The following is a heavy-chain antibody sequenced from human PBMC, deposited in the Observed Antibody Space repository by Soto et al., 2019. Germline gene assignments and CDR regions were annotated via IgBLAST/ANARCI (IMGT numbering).Heavy chain of an antibody. CDR3: ARREVVVAATPVRYYFDY. D-gene: IGHD2-15*01. Sequence: PGESLKISCKGSGYSFTSYWISWVRQMPGKGLEWMGRIDPSDSYTNYSPSFQGQVTISADKSISTAYLQWSSLKASDTAMYYCARREVVVAATPVRYYFDYWGQGTLVTISS. J-gene: IGHJ4*02. CDR1: GYSFTSYW. CDR2: IDPSDSYT. V-gene: IGHV5-10-1*04.